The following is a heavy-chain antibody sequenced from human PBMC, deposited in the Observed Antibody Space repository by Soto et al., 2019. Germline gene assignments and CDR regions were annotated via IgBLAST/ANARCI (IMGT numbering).Heavy chain of an antibody. V-gene: IGHV1-69*19. J-gene: IGHJ4*02. Sequence: QVQLVQSGAEVKKPGSSVKVSCKASGGTFSSYSINWVRQAPGQGLEWMGEIIPIFGTANYAYKFQGRDTITADESTSTGYMELSSLRSEDTAVYYCARDGGRHSGGIDYWGQRTQVTVYS. CDR1: GGTFSSYS. D-gene: IGHD1-26*01. CDR3: ARDGGRHSGGIDY. CDR2: IIPIFGTA.